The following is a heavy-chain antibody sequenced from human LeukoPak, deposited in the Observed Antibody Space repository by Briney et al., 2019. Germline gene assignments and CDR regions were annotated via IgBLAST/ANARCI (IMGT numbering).Heavy chain of an antibody. V-gene: IGHV3-21*01. CDR3: ASGSSRWYVIDY. D-gene: IGHD6-13*01. CDR2: ISSSTRYI. J-gene: IGHJ4*02. CDR1: GFTISPYA. Sequence: PGGSLRLSCAASGFTISPYAMNWVRQAPGKGLEWVSSISSSTRYIYYADSVKGRFTISRDNAKNSVFLQMNSLRIEDTAVYYCASGSSRWYVIDYWGQGTLVTVSS.